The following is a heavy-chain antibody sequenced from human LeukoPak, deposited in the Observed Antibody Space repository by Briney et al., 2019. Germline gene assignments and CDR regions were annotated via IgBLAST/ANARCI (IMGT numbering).Heavy chain of an antibody. CDR1: GGSISSGSYY. J-gene: IGHJ5*02. CDR2: IYTSGST. Sequence: SQTLSLTCTVSGGSISSGSYYWSWIRQPAGKGLEWIGRIYTSGSTNYNPSLKSRVTISVDTSKNQFSLKLSSVTAADTAVYYCARRRAYYYDSSGYDPWGQGTLVTVSS. V-gene: IGHV4-61*02. D-gene: IGHD3-22*01. CDR3: ARRRAYYYDSSGYDP.